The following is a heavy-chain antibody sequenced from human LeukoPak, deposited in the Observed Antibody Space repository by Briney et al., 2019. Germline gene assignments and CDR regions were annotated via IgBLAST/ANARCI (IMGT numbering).Heavy chain of an antibody. CDR3: ARGPDYGGTFDY. CDR2: IYYSGST. Sequence: SETLSLTCTVSGGSISSYYWSWIRQPPGKGLEWIGYIYYSGSTNYNPSLKSRVTISVDTSKNQFSLKLSSVPAADTAVYYCARGPDYGGTFDYWGQGTLVTVSS. D-gene: IGHD4-23*01. V-gene: IGHV4-59*01. CDR1: GGSISSYY. J-gene: IGHJ4*02.